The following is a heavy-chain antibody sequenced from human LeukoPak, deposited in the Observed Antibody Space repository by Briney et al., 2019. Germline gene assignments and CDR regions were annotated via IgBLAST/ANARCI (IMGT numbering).Heavy chain of an antibody. V-gene: IGHV3-48*02. D-gene: IGHD3-9*01. J-gene: IGHJ4*02. CDR2: ISSSSSTI. CDR1: GFXFSSYS. Sequence: GGSLRLSCAASGFXFSSYSINWVRQAPGKGLEWVSYISSSSSTIYYADSVKGRFTISRDNAKNSLYLQMNSLRDEDTAVYYCARDRASYDILTGYYTDGFDYWGQGTLVTVSS. CDR3: ARDRASYDILTGYYTDGFDY.